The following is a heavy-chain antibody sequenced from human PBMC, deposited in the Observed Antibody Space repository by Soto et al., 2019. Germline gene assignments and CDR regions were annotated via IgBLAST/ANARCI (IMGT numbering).Heavy chain of an antibody. J-gene: IGHJ6*02. D-gene: IGHD2-2*02. CDR3: ARDRRYCSSTSCYTSSYYYYGMDV. CDR1: GFTFSSYG. CDR2: IWYDGSNK. Sequence: TGGSLRLSCAASGFTFSSYGMHWVRQAPGKGLEWVAVIWYDGSNKYYADSVKGRFTISGDNSKNTLYLQMNSLRAEDTAVYYCARDRRYCSSTSCYTSSYYYYGMDVWGQGTTVTVSS. V-gene: IGHV3-33*01.